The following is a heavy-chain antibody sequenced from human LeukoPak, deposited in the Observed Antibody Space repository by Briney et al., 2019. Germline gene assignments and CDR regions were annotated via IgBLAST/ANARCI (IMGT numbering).Heavy chain of an antibody. D-gene: IGHD2-2*01. Sequence: GGSLRLSCAASGFTFSSYAMHWVRQAPGKGLEWVAFIRYGGSNKYYADSVKGRFTISRDNSKNTLYLQMNSLRAEDTAVYYCAKEGYCSSTSCPVDYWGQGTLVTVSS. CDR3: AKEGYCSSTSCPVDY. J-gene: IGHJ4*02. CDR1: GFTFSSYA. CDR2: IRYGGSNK. V-gene: IGHV3-30*02.